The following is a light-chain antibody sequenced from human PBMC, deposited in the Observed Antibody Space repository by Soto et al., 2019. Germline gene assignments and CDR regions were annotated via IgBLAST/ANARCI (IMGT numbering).Light chain of an antibody. CDR1: QSVLYSSTNKNY. CDR2: WAS. Sequence: DIVMTQSPDSLAVTLGERATINCKSSQSVLYSSTNKNYLAWYQQKPGQPPKLLIYWASTREFGVPDRFSGSGSGTDFNLTISSLQAEDVAVYYCQQYYTSPPTFGGGTKVEIK. V-gene: IGKV4-1*01. J-gene: IGKJ4*01. CDR3: QQYYTSPPT.